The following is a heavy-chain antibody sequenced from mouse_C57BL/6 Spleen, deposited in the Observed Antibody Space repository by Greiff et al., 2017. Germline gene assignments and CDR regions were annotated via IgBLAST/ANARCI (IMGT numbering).Heavy chain of an antibody. V-gene: IGHV1-54*01. CDR2: INPGSGGT. CDR1: GYAFTNYL. D-gene: IGHD2-1*01. CDR3: ARDGYYGNYYAWFAY. J-gene: IGHJ3*01. Sequence: VQRVESGAELVRPGTSVKVSCKASGYAFTNYLIEWVKQRPGQGLEWIGVINPGSGGTNYNEKFKGKATLTADKSSSTAYMQLSSLTSEDSAVYFRARDGYYGNYYAWFAYWGQGTLVTVSA.